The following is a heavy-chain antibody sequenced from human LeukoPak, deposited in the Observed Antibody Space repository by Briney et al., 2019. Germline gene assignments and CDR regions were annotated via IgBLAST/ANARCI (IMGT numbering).Heavy chain of an antibody. V-gene: IGHV3-23*01. J-gene: IGHJ4*02. D-gene: IGHD3-22*01. CDR2: ISGSGGST. Sequence: GGSLRLSCAASGFTFTNYAMSWVRQAPGKGLEWVSCISGSGGSTYHADSVKGRFIISRDSSNNTLYLQMNSLRAEDTAVYYCARDGDNYYDSSGYKTPFDYWGQGTLVTVSS. CDR1: GFTFTNYA. CDR3: ARDGDNYYDSSGYKTPFDY.